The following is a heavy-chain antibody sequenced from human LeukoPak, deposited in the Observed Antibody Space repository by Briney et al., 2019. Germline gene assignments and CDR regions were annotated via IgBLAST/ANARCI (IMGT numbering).Heavy chain of an antibody. J-gene: IGHJ5*02. V-gene: IGHV4-4*09. Sequence: PSETLSLTCTVSGGSLSDNYWVWLRQPPGRGLGWVGYVYSGGGTSYNPSLKSRVTISVDTSQNRFSLKLTSVTAADTAVYYCARRRFAVPGTVWFDPWGQGTLVTVSS. CDR2: VYSGGGT. D-gene: IGHD6-19*01. CDR3: ARRRFAVPGTVWFDP. CDR1: GGSLSDNY.